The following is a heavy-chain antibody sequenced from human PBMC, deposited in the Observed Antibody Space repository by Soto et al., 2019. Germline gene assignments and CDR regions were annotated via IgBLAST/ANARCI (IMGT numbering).Heavy chain of an antibody. J-gene: IGHJ6*02. CDR3: AKTTIAGYGMDV. Sequence: QVQLVESGGGVVQPGRSLRLSFAASGFTFSSYGMPWVRQAPGKGLEWVAVISYDGSNKYYADSVKGRFTISRDNSKNTLYLQMNSLRAEDTAVYYCAKTTIAGYGMDVWGQGTTVTVSS. D-gene: IGHD6-13*01. V-gene: IGHV3-30*18. CDR2: ISYDGSNK. CDR1: GFTFSSYG.